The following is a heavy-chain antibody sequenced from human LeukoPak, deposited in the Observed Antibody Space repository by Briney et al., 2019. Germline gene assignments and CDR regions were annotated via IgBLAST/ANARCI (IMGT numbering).Heavy chain of an antibody. CDR3: ARYLSPSAFDF. J-gene: IGHJ4*02. V-gene: IGHV1-2*02. CDR1: GYTFTGYY. Sequence: ASVKVSCKASGYTFTGYYIHWVRQAPGQGLEWMGWINPNSGDTNFAQHFQGRVTMTCDTSITTAYMELSRLTSADSAVYYCARYLSPSAFDFWGQGTLVTVSS. CDR2: INPNSGDT. D-gene: IGHD2/OR15-2a*01.